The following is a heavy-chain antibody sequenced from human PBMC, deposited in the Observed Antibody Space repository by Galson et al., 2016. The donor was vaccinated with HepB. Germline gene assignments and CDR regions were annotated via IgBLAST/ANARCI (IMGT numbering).Heavy chain of an antibody. Sequence: SVKASCKASGGTFSNFAISWLRQAPGQGLEWMGGIIPLFGATNYAQKFQGRVTITADKSTTTVYMDLSSLRSEDTAVYYCARGGGCTLVRGVMPGWFDPWGQGTLVTVSS. CDR3: ARGGGCTLVRGVMPGWFDP. CDR1: GGTFSNFA. CDR2: IIPLFGAT. D-gene: IGHD3-10*01. J-gene: IGHJ5*02. V-gene: IGHV1-69*06.